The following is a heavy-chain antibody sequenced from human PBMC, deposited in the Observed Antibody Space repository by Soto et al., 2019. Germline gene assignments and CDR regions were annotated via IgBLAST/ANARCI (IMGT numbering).Heavy chain of an antibody. CDR3: ARETWIQLGTFDY. D-gene: IGHD5-18*01. CDR2: IYYSGST. V-gene: IGHV4-30-4*01. CDR1: GGSISSGDYY. J-gene: IGHJ4*02. Sequence: SETLSLTCTVSGGSISSGDYYWSWIRQPPGKGLEWIGYIYYSGSTYYNPFLKSRVTISVDTSKNQFSLKLSSVTAADTAVYYCARETWIQLGTFDYWGQGTLVTVSS.